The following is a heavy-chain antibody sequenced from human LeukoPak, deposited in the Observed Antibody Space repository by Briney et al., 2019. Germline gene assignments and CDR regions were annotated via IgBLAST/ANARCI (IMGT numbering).Heavy chain of an antibody. CDR3: ARDAGVTGDAFDI. V-gene: IGHV4-30-4*01. Sequence: SETLSLTCTVSGGSSSSGDYYWSWIRQPPGKGLEWIGYIYYSGSTYYNPSLKSRVTISVDTSKNQFSLKLSSVTAADTAVYYCARDAGVTGDAFDIWGQGTMVTVSS. J-gene: IGHJ3*02. D-gene: IGHD7-27*01. CDR1: GGSSSSGDYY. CDR2: IYYSGST.